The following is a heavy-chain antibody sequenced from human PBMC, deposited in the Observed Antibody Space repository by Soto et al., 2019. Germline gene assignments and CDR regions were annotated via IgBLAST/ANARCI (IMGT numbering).Heavy chain of an antibody. CDR1: CGSISSSSYY. Sequence: SETLSLTCTVSCGSISSSSYYWGWIRQPPGKGLEWIGSIYYSGSTYYNPSLKSRVTISVDTSKNQFSLKLSSVTAADTAVYYCARGHKGGRRLGNWFDPWGQGTLVTVS. D-gene: IGHD3-16*01. V-gene: IGHV4-39*01. J-gene: IGHJ5*02. CDR3: ARGHKGGRRLGNWFDP. CDR2: IYYSGST.